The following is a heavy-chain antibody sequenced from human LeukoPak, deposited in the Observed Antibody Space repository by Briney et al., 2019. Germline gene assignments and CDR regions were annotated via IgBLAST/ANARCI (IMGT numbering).Heavy chain of an antibody. CDR3: ARINGQRTSIDY. CDR1: GFTFNNFE. J-gene: IGHJ4*02. D-gene: IGHD6-25*01. V-gene: IGHV3-48*03. CDR2: ISSSGGAT. Sequence: GGSLRLSCLASGFTFNNFEITWVRQAPGKGLERVSYISSSGGATYYAESMKGRFTISRDNAKNSVFLQMNGLRPSDTSVYYCARINGQRTSIDYWGQGTLVTVSS.